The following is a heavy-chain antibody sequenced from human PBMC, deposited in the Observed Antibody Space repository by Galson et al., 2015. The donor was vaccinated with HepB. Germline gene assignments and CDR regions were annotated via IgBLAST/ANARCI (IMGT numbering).Heavy chain of an antibody. CDR2: ISSSSTTI. CDR3: AFLRYYDLEALEY. J-gene: IGHJ4*02. Sequence: SLRLSCAASTFIFSTYSMNWVRQAPGKGLEWISYISSSSTTIYYADSVKGRFTISRDNAKNSLYLQMNSLRAEDTAVYYCAFLRYYDLEALEYWGQGTLVTVSS. V-gene: IGHV3-48*04. CDR1: TFIFSTYS. D-gene: IGHD3-3*01.